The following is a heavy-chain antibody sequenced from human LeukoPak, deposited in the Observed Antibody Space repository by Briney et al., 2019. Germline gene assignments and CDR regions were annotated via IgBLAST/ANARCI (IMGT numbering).Heavy chain of an antibody. CDR2: ISGSGDGT. J-gene: IGHJ4*02. CDR3: AKRGDPYYFDY. CDR1: GFTFSSSA. Sequence: QTGGSLRLSCAASGFTFSSSAMSWVRQAPGKGLEWVSVISGSGDGTYYADSVKGRFTISRDNSKNTLYLQLNSLRAEDTAAYHCAKRGDPYYFDYWGQGALVTVSA. D-gene: IGHD2-21*02. V-gene: IGHV3-23*01.